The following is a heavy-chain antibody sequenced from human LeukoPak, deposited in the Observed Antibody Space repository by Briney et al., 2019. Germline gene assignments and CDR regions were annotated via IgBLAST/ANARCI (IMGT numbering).Heavy chain of an antibody. CDR3: IRVNDYGDYYDY. CDR2: IKTKTDRDTT. Sequence: PRGSLRLSCAAAGFTFSNAWMSWARQAPGKGLEWLGRIKTKTDRDTTDYAAPVKGRFSISRDDSKNTLYLQMNSLKTEDTAVYFCIRVNDYGDYYDYWGQGTLVTVSS. V-gene: IGHV3-15*01. D-gene: IGHD4-17*01. CDR1: GFTFSNAW. J-gene: IGHJ4*02.